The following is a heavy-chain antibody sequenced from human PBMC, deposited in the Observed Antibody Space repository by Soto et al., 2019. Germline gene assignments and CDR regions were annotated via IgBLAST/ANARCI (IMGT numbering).Heavy chain of an antibody. Sequence: GASVKVSCKASRGTFSSYAISWVRQAPGQGLEWMGGIIPIVGTANYAQKFKGRVTFTADESTSTAYMELSSLRSEDTAVYYCARLDSGYDFAAWGQGTLVTVSS. D-gene: IGHD5-12*01. CDR3: ARLDSGYDFAA. CDR1: RGTFSSYA. V-gene: IGHV1-69*13. J-gene: IGHJ4*02. CDR2: IIPIVGTA.